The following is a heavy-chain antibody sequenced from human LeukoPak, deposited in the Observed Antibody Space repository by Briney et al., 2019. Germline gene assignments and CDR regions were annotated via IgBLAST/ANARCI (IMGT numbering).Heavy chain of an antibody. CDR2: INLSGGST. CDR1: GYTFTSYY. D-gene: IGHD2-2*01. CDR3: ATVRRYCSSTSCPGGNGYYYYGMDV. Sequence: ASVKVSCKASGYTFTSYYMHWVRQAPGQGLEWMGIINLSGGSTSYAQKFQGRVTITADKSTSTAYMELSSLRSEDTAVYYCATVRRYCSSTSCPGGNGYYYYGMDVWGQGTTVTVSS. V-gene: IGHV1-46*01. J-gene: IGHJ6*02.